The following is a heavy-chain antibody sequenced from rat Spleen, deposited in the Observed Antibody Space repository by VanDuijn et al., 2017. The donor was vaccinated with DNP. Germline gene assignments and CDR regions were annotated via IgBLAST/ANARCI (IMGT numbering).Heavy chain of an antibody. J-gene: IGHJ4*01. CDR2: ISYDGSST. V-gene: IGHV5-7*01. Sequence: EVQLVESGGGLVQPGRSLKLSCAASGFTFSDYNMAWVRQAPKKGLEWVATISYDGSSTYYRDSVKGRFTISRDNAKSTLYLRMDSLRSVDTATYYCARNYGSYAMDAWGQGTSVTVSS. CDR1: GFTFSDYN. D-gene: IGHD1-3*01. CDR3: ARNYGSYAMDA.